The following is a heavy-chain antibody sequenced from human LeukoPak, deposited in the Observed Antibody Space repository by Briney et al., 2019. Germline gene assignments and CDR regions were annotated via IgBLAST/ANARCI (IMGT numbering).Heavy chain of an antibody. CDR3: ARIFGDSAPFDC. J-gene: IGHJ4*02. CDR2: ISYSGST. CDR1: GGSISNHY. Sequence: SETLSLTCTVSGGSISNHYWIWIRQPSGKGLEWIGYISYSGSTNYNASLKSRVTISVDTSKNQFSLKLTSVTAADTAVYYCARIFGDSAPFDCWGQGALVTVSS. D-gene: IGHD4-17*01. V-gene: IGHV4-59*08.